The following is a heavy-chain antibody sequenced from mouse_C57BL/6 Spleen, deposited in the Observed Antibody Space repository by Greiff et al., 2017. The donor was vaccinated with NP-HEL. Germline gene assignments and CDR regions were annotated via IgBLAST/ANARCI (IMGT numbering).Heavy chain of an antibody. CDR3: ARDRYYDYFDY. D-gene: IGHD2-4*01. CDR2: ISAGGSYT. V-gene: IGHV5-4*01. Sequence: EVQLMESGGGLVKPGGSLKLSCAASGFTFSSYAMSWVRQTPEQRLEWVANISAGGSYTYYPDKVKGRFTISRDNAKNNLYLQMSQLKSEDTAMYYCARDRYYDYFDYWGQGTTLTVSS. CDR1: GFTFSSYA. J-gene: IGHJ2*01.